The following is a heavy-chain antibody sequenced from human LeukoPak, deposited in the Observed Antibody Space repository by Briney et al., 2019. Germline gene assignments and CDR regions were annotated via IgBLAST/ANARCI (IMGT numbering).Heavy chain of an antibody. J-gene: IGHJ4*02. Sequence: GGSLRLSCAASGFTFSRDWMRWVRQAPGKGLEGVANIKNDGSEEYYADSVKGRFTISRDNARNSLFLQMNSLTVEDTAVYYCARAIRGSAVDTGDRWGQGTLVTVSS. V-gene: IGHV3-7*01. CDR1: GFTFSRDW. D-gene: IGHD3-10*01. CDR2: IKNDGSEE. CDR3: ARAIRGSAVDTGDR.